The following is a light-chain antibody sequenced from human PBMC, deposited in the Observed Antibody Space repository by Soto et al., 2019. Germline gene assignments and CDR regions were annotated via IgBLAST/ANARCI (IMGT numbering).Light chain of an antibody. J-gene: IGKJ4*01. CDR1: QGINNH. CDR2: VAS. V-gene: IGKV1-9*01. CDR3: QQINNSALT. Sequence: IQLTQSPSSLSASVGDRITITCRASQGINNHLAGYQQKPGKAPKLLIYVASTLQSGVPSRFSGSGSGTDFTLTIYSLQPEEFATYYCQQINNSALTFGGGTKVEIK.